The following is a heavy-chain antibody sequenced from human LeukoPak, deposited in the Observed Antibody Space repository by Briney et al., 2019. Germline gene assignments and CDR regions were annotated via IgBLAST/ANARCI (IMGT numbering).Heavy chain of an antibody. J-gene: IGHJ4*02. CDR2: IGISRGNT. V-gene: IGHV3-48*04. D-gene: IGHD1-1*01. CDR1: GFPFDDYS. CDR3: ARDHNYAFDN. Sequence: GGSLRLAWAASGFPFDDYSMNWVRQAPGKGLEWISYIGISRGNTKYADSVKGRFTISGDNAKNSLYLQMNNLRVEDTAVYYCARDHNYAFDNWGQGTLVTVSS.